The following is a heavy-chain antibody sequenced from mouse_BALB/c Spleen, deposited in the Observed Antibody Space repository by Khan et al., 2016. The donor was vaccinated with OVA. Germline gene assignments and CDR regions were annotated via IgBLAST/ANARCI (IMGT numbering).Heavy chain of an antibody. V-gene: IGHV9-3-1*01. CDR3: ARPPYFSYTLDY. Sequence: QIQLVQSGPELKKPGETVKISCKASGYTFTNSGMNWVKQSPGKALKWMGWINTYTGEPTYADDFKGRFAFSLETSASTAYLQINNLKNEDTATYFWARPPYFSYTLDYWGQGTSVTVSS. D-gene: IGHD2-10*01. J-gene: IGHJ4*01. CDR2: INTYTGEP. CDR1: GYTFTNSG.